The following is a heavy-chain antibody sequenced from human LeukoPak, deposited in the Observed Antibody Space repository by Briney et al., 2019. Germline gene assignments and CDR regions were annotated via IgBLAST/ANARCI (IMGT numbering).Heavy chain of an antibody. Sequence: ASVKVSCKASGYTFTGYYMHWVRQAPGQGLEWMGWINPNSGGTNYAQKFQGRVTITRDTSISTAYMELSRLRSDDTAVYYCARESLRFLEWGMDVWGQGTTVTVSS. CDR3: ARESLRFLEWGMDV. V-gene: IGHV1-2*02. CDR2: INPNSGGT. D-gene: IGHD3-3*01. CDR1: GYTFTGYY. J-gene: IGHJ6*02.